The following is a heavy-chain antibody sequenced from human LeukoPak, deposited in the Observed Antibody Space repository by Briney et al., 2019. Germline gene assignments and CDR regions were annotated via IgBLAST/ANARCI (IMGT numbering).Heavy chain of an antibody. CDR2: ISGSGVST. V-gene: IGHV3-23*01. D-gene: IGHD6-19*01. CDR3: ARCSGWAFKN. Sequence: GGSLRLSCAASGFTFSNYAMSWVRQAPGKGLEWVSTISGSGVSTYYADSVKGQFTISRDNSKNTLYLQMNSLRAEDTAVYYCARCSGWAFKNWGQGTLVTVSS. J-gene: IGHJ4*02. CDR1: GFTFSNYA.